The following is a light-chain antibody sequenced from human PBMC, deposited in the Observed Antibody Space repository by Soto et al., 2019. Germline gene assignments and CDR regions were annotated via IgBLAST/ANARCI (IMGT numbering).Light chain of an antibody. J-gene: IGKJ1*01. CDR1: QTTGSW. V-gene: IGKV1-5*01. CDR3: QQYNSDPWT. Sequence: DIQMTQSPSTLSASVGDRVTVTCWASQTTGSWLAWYQQKPGRAPKLLIYAASSLESGVPSRFSGSGSGTEFTLTVSGLQPDDFATYYCQQYNSDPWTFGQGAKVDI. CDR2: AAS.